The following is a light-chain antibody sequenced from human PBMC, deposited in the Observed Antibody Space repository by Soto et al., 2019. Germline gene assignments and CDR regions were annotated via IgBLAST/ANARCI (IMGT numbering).Light chain of an antibody. V-gene: IGKV3-20*01. Sequence: EVLMTQSPATLSVSPGERAALSCRASQSVSNNYLAWYQQKPGQAPRLLIYGASNRATGIPDRFSGSGSGTDFTLTISRLEPEDFAVYYCQQYGSSGTFGQGTKVDI. CDR2: GAS. J-gene: IGKJ1*01. CDR3: QQYGSSGT. CDR1: QSVSNNY.